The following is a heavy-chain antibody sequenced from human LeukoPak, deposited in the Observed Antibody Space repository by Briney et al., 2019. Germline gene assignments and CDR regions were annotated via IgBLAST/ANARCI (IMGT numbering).Heavy chain of an antibody. V-gene: IGHV3-23*01. D-gene: IGHD6-19*01. J-gene: IGHJ6*02. CDR2: ISGSGDTT. CDR3: ARDGYSSGWPYYYYGMDV. Sequence: GGSLRLSCAASGFTFSSYAMNWVRQAPGKGLEWVSAISGSGDTTYYADSVKGRFTISRDNAKNSLYLQMNSLRAEDTAVYYCARDGYSSGWPYYYYGMDVWGQGTTVTVSS. CDR1: GFTFSSYA.